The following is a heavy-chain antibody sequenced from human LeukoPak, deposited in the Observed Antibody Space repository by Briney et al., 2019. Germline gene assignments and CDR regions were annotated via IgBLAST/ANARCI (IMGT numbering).Heavy chain of an antibody. CDR3: ARVNTRGYSYGWIDY. Sequence: GSSVKVSCKASGGTFSSYAISWVRQAPGQGLEWMGRIIPIFGTANYAQKFQGRVTITTDESTSTAYMELSSLRSEDTAVYYCARVNTRGYSYGWIDYWGQGTLVTVSS. J-gene: IGHJ4*02. V-gene: IGHV1-69*05. CDR1: GGTFSSYA. CDR2: IIPIFGTA. D-gene: IGHD5-18*01.